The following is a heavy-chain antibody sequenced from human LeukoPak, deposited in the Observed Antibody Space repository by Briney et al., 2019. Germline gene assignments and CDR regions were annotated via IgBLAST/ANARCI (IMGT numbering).Heavy chain of an antibody. CDR3: ARVDFPGSTSLNLGY. Sequence: ASVKVSCKASGYTFTGYYMHWVRQAPGQGLEWMGRINPNSGGTNYAQKFQGRVTMTRDTSISTAYMELSRLRSDDTAVYYCARVDFPGSTSLNLGYWGQGTLVTVSS. CDR2: INPNSGGT. V-gene: IGHV1-2*06. J-gene: IGHJ4*02. D-gene: IGHD2-2*01. CDR1: GYTFTGYY.